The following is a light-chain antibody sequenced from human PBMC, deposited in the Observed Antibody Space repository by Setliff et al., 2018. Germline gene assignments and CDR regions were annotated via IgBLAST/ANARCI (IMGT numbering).Light chain of an antibody. CDR1: SSDVGGYNY. J-gene: IGLJ1*01. V-gene: IGLV2-14*03. CDR2: DVS. Sequence: QSALTQPASVSGSSGQSITLSCTGTSSDVGGYNYVSWYQQHPGKAPKLMIYDVSNRPSGVSNRFSGSKSGNTASLTISGLQAEDEADYYCSSYASSSTLYVFGTGTKGTVL. CDR3: SSYASSSTLYV.